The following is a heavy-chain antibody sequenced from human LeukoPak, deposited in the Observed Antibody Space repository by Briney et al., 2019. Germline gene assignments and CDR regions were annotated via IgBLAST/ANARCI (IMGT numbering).Heavy chain of an antibody. V-gene: IGHV3-11*01. CDR2: ISSSGNTI. CDR3: ARVEAAASYGMDV. CDR1: GFTFSDYY. J-gene: IGHJ6*02. D-gene: IGHD2-2*01. Sequence: GGSLRLSCAASGFTFSDYYMSWIRQAPGKGLEWVSYISSSGNTIYYADSAKGRFTISRDNAKNSLYLQMNSLRAEDTAVYYCARVEAAASYGMDVWGQGTTVTVSS.